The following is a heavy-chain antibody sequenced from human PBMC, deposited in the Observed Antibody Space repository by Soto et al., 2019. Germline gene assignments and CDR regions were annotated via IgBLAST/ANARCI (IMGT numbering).Heavy chain of an antibody. Sequence: PSETLSLTCTVSGGSISSYYWSWIRQPPGKGLEWIGYIYYSGSTNYNPSLKSRVTISVDTSKNQFSLKLSSVTAADTAVYYCAGASGTSHCFDYWGQGTLVTVSS. J-gene: IGHJ4*02. CDR3: AGASGTSHCFDY. CDR1: GGSISSYY. D-gene: IGHD2-2*01. V-gene: IGHV4-59*01. CDR2: IYYSGST.